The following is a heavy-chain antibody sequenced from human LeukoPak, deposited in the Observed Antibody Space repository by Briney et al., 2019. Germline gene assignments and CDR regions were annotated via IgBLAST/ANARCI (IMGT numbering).Heavy chain of an antibody. CDR3: ASYRRGYSYGGNDY. J-gene: IGHJ4*02. V-gene: IGHV1-18*01. CDR2: ISAYNGNT. D-gene: IGHD5-18*01. CDR1: GYTFTSYG. Sequence: GASVKVSCKASGYTFTSYGISWVRQAPGQGLEWMGWISAYNGNTNYAQKLQGRVTMTTDTSTSTAYMELSSLRSEDTAVYYCASYRRGYSYGGNDYWGQGTLVTVSS.